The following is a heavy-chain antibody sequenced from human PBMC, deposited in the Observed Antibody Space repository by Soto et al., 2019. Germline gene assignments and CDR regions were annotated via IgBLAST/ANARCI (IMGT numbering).Heavy chain of an antibody. Sequence: QVQLVQSGAEVKKPGASVKVSCKASGYTFTSYDINWVRQATGQGLEWMGWMNPNSGNTGYAQKFQGRVTVTKNTSISTAYIELSSLRSEDTAVYYCARATYYYGSGRNDYWGQGTLVTVSS. CDR3: ARATYYYGSGRNDY. J-gene: IGHJ4*02. D-gene: IGHD3-10*01. CDR1: GYTFTSYD. CDR2: MNPNSGNT. V-gene: IGHV1-8*01.